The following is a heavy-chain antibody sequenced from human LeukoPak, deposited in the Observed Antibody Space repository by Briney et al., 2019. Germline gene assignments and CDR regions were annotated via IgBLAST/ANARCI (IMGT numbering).Heavy chain of an antibody. CDR2: IWYDGSNK. D-gene: IGHD6-13*01. CDR3: ARTLNSSSWYASLGY. V-gene: IGHV3-33*01. J-gene: IGHJ4*02. Sequence: PGGSLRLSCAAYGFTFSSYGMHWVRQAPGKGLEWVAVIWYDGSNKYYADSVKGRFTISRDNSKNTLYLQMNSLRAEDTAVYYCARTLNSSSWYASLGYWGQGTLVTVSS. CDR1: GFTFSSYG.